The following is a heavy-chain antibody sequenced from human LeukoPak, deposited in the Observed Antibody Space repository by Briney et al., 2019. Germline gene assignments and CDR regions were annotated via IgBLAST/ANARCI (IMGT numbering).Heavy chain of an antibody. CDR1: GFTFSSYW. D-gene: IGHD3-3*01. J-gene: IGHJ4*02. Sequence: GGSLRLSCAASGFTFSSYWMSWVRQAPGKGLEWVANIKRDGSEKYYVDSVKGRFTISRDNAKNSLYLQMNSLRAEDTAVYYCARDGTYYDFWSGYYTPTYYFDYWGQGTLVTVSS. V-gene: IGHV3-7*01. CDR3: ARDGTYYDFWSGYYTPTYYFDY. CDR2: IKRDGSEK.